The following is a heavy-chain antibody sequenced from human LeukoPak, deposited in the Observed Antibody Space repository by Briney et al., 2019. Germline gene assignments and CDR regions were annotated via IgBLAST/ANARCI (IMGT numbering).Heavy chain of an antibody. CDR1: GFTFDDHG. V-gene: IGHV3-20*04. D-gene: IGHD2-21*02. CDR2: IKWDGGST. Sequence: RTGGSLRLSCAASGFTFDDHGMSWVRQVPGKGLEWVSGIKWDGGSTGYADSVKGRFTISRDNAKNSLYLQMNSVRAEDTAVYYCAREMRVVVTAYLDYWGQGTLVTVSS. J-gene: IGHJ4*02. CDR3: AREMRVVVTAYLDY.